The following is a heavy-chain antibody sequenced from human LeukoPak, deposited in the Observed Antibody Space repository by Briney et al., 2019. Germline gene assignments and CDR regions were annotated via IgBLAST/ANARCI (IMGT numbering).Heavy chain of an antibody. CDR1: GYTFTSYG. V-gene: IGHV1-18*01. CDR3: ARDWCYGDYECYFDY. Sequence: ASVKVSCKASGYTFTSYGISWVRQAPGQGLEWMGWISAYNGNTNYAQKLQGRVTMTTDTSTSTAYMELRSLRSDDTAVYYCARDWCYGDYECYFDYWGQGTLVTVSS. D-gene: IGHD4-17*01. J-gene: IGHJ4*02. CDR2: ISAYNGNT.